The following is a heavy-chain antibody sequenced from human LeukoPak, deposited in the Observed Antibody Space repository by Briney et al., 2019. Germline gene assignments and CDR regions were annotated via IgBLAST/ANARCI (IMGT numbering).Heavy chain of an antibody. Sequence: PSETVSLTCSVSGGSNRSYYWNCMRQPPGKGLEWIGYIYYSGITNYNPSLKSRVTTSVDMSKNQFSLKLSSVTAADTAVYYCARDYAGSSSWNWFDPWGQGTLVTVSS. V-gene: IGHV4-59*01. CDR2: IYYSGIT. CDR3: ARDYAGSSSWNWFDP. D-gene: IGHD6-13*01. J-gene: IGHJ5*02. CDR1: GGSNRSYY.